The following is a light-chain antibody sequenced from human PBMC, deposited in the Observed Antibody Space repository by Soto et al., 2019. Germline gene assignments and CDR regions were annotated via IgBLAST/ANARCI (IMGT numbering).Light chain of an antibody. CDR3: ATWDDSLSSRV. CDR1: SFNIGSNY. V-gene: IGLV1-47*01. Sequence: QSVLTQPPSASGTPGQRVTIVCSGSSFNIGSNYVYWYQQLPGTAPKLLIFXDNQRPSGVPDRFSGSKSGTSASLAISGLXXXXXXDYYCATWDDSLSSRVFGGGTKVTVL. CDR2: XDN. J-gene: IGLJ3*02.